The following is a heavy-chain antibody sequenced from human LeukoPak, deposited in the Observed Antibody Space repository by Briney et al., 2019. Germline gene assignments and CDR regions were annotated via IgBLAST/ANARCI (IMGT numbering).Heavy chain of an antibody. Sequence: HSGGSLRLSCAASGFTFSSYSMNWVRQAPGKGLEWVSYISSSSSTIYYADSVKGRFTISRDNSKNTLYLQMNSLRAEDTAVYYCAKGHDFWSGYYTLPYYFDYWGQGTLVTVSS. V-gene: IGHV3-48*01. J-gene: IGHJ4*02. D-gene: IGHD3-3*01. CDR2: ISSSSSTI. CDR1: GFTFSSYS. CDR3: AKGHDFWSGYYTLPYYFDY.